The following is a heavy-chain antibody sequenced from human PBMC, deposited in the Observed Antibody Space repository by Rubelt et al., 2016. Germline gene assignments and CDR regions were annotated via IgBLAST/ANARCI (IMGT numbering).Heavy chain of an antibody. D-gene: IGHD3-10*01. V-gene: IGHV3-7*05. CDR1: GFTVSSNY. Sequence: EVQLVESGGGLIQPGGSLRLSCAASGFTVSSNYMSWVRQVPGKGLEWVANINEDGSGTYYVDSVKGRFTISRENAKTSVSAAMNVLSAADTAVYYCAREVQRQRQRDCDDWGQGTLVTVSS. J-gene: IGHJ4*02. CDR2: INEDGSGT. CDR3: AREVQRQRQRDCDD.